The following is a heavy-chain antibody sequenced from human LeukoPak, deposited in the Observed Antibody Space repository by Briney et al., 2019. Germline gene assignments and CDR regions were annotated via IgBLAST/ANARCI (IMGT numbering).Heavy chain of an antibody. CDR1: GFTFSSYG. J-gene: IGHJ4*02. D-gene: IGHD6-19*01. V-gene: IGHV3-30*03. CDR3: ARVELYASGWYGSIDY. Sequence: GGTLRLSCAASGFTFSSYGMHWVRQAPGKGLEWVAVISYDGTNKYYADSVKGRFTISRDNSKNTLYLQMDSLRTEDTAVYYCARVELYASGWYGSIDYWGRGTLVAVSS. CDR2: ISYDGTNK.